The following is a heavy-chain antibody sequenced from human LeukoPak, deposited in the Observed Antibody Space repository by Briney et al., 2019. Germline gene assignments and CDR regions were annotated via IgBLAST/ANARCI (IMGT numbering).Heavy chain of an antibody. D-gene: IGHD1-26*01. V-gene: IGHV3-53*01. Sequence: GGSLRLSCAASGFTVSNNYISWVRQAPGRGLEWVSLIYIDVSPYYAASVKGRFTISRDNSKNTLYLQMNSQRAEDTAVYYCAKGGGGRIYYYYYMDVWGKGTTVTVSS. CDR1: GFTVSNNY. CDR3: AKGGGGRIYYYYYMDV. CDR2: IYIDVSP. J-gene: IGHJ6*03.